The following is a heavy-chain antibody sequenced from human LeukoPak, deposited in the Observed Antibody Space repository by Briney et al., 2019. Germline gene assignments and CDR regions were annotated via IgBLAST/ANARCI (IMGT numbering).Heavy chain of an antibody. CDR1: GGSFSGYY. Sequence: PSETLSLTCAVYGGSFSGYYWSWIRQPPGKGLEWIGEINHSGSTNYNPSLKSRVTISVDTSKNQFSLKLSSVTAADTAVYYCARNGPMVRGVSLGLDYWGQGTLVTVSS. J-gene: IGHJ4*02. CDR3: ARNGPMVRGVSLGLDY. D-gene: IGHD3-10*01. CDR2: INHSGST. V-gene: IGHV4-34*01.